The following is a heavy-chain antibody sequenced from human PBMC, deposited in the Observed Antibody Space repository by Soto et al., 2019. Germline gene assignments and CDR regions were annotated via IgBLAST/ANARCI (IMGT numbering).Heavy chain of an antibody. Sequence: GGSLRLSCAASGFPFSIYSMNWVRQAPGKGLEWVSSISSSSYIYYADSVKGRFTISRDNAKNSLYLQMNSLRAEETAVYYCARDAVVADATLDYWGQGTLFTVSS. D-gene: IGHD2-15*01. CDR2: ISSSSYI. CDR3: ARDAVVADATLDY. J-gene: IGHJ4*02. CDR1: GFPFSIYS. V-gene: IGHV3-21*01.